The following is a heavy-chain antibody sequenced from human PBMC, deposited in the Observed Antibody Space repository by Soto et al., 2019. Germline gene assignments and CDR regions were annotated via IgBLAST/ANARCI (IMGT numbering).Heavy chain of an antibody. V-gene: IGHV4-39*01. Sequence: QLQLQESGPGLVKPSETLSLTCTVSGGSISSSSYYWGWIRQPPGKGLEWIGSIYYSGSTYYNPSLKSRVTISVDTSKNHFSLKMSTVTAADTAVYYCARHDFGGRSAAGTIPYYYYGMDVWGQGTTVTVSS. CDR3: ARHDFGGRSAAGTIPYYYYGMDV. CDR2: IYYSGST. CDR1: GGSISSSSYY. J-gene: IGHJ6*02. D-gene: IGHD6-13*01.